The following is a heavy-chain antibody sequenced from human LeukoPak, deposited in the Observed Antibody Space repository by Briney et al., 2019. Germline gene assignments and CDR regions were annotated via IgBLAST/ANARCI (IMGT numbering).Heavy chain of an antibody. CDR1: GFTFDDYA. J-gene: IGHJ4*02. V-gene: IGHV3-9*01. CDR2: ISWNSGSI. CDR3: ARGRFLDY. Sequence: GRSLRLSCAASGFTFDDYAMHWVRQAPGKGLEWVSGISWNSGSIGYADSVKGRFTISRDNAKNSLYLQMNSLRAEDTAVYYCARGRFLDYWGQGTLVTVSS.